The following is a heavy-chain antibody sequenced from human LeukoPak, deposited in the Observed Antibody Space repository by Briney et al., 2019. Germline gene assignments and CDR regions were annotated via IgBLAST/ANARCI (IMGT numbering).Heavy chain of an antibody. D-gene: IGHD3-22*01. Sequence: PGGSLRLSCAASGFTFSSYSMNWVRQAPGKGLEWVSSISSSSSYIYYADSVKGRFTISRDNAKNSLYLQMNSLRAEDTAVYYCARDRDSSGYYPLFDYWGQGTLVTVSS. CDR1: GFTFSSYS. J-gene: IGHJ4*02. CDR3: ARDRDSSGYYPLFDY. V-gene: IGHV3-21*01. CDR2: ISSSSSYI.